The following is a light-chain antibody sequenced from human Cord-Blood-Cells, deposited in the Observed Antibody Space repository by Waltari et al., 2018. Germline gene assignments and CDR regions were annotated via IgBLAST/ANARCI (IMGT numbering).Light chain of an antibody. J-gene: IGLJ1*01. CDR1: SSDVGGHNY. CDR3: SSYTSSSTLV. Sequence: QSALTQPASVSGSPGQPITISSTGTSSDVGGHNYVSWYQQHPGKAPKLMIYDVSNRPSGVSNRFSGSKSGNTASLTISGLQAEDEADYYCSSYTSSSTLVFGTGTKVTVL. V-gene: IGLV2-14*01. CDR2: DVS.